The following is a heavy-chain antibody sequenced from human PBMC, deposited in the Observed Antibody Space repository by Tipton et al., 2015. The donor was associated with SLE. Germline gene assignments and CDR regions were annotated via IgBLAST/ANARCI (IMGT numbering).Heavy chain of an antibody. D-gene: IGHD4-17*01. V-gene: IGHV4-39*07. J-gene: IGHJ5*02. CDR2: LYYSGST. CDR1: GGSIRSSRHF. Sequence: TLSLTCTVSGGSIRSSRHFWGWIRQPPGKGLEWIGVLYYSGSTYDNPSLKSRVTISVDTSKNQSSLKLSSVAAADTAVYYCARQVYGDYSPNWFDPWGQGILVTVSS. CDR3: ARQVYGDYSPNWFDP.